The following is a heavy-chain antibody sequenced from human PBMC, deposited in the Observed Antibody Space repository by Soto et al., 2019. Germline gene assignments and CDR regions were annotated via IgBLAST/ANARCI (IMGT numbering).Heavy chain of an antibody. Sequence: ASVKVSCKASGYTFSSYGINWVRQAPGQGLEWLGWISPYDGNTKYAQILQGRVSMTTDTSTKTAYMEVRSLRSDDTAVYYCARGGYYDSSGSRNYHYYGMDVWGQGTTVTVSS. J-gene: IGHJ6*02. CDR1: GYTFSSYG. CDR2: ISPYDGNT. D-gene: IGHD3-22*01. V-gene: IGHV1-18*01. CDR3: ARGGYYDSSGSRNYHYYGMDV.